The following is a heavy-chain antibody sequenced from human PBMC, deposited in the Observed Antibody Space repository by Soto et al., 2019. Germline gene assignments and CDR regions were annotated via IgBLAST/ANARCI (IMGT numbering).Heavy chain of an antibody. V-gene: IGHV5-51*01. CDR1: GYSFTSYW. D-gene: IGHD5-12*01. CDR3: ARQYVSVPTIPMLSYDF. CDR2: IYAGDSDT. J-gene: IGHJ4*02. Sequence: PGESLKISCKGSGYSFTSYWIGWVRQMPGKGLEWMGIIYAGDSDTRYSPSFQGQVTISADKSISTAYLQWSSLKASDTAIYYCARQYVSVPTIPMLSYDFWGQGTLVTVSS.